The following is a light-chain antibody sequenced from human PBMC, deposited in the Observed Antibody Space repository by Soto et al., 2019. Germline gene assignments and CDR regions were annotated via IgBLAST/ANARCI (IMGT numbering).Light chain of an antibody. J-gene: IGKJ2*03. CDR3: QQYNNWPPYS. Sequence: EVMMTQSPATLSVSPGERATLSCRASQSVSSDLAWYQQKPGQAPRLLIYDASTIAPGIPGRFTGGGFGTDYTLTISSLQSEDFAVYYCQQYNNWPPYSFGQGTKVDIK. V-gene: IGKV3-15*01. CDR2: DAS. CDR1: QSVSSD.